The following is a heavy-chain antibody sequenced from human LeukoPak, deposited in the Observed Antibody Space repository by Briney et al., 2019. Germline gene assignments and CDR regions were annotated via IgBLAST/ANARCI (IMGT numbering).Heavy chain of an antibody. CDR3: AGARVRYSYGFDY. CDR1: GGSISSYY. D-gene: IGHD5-18*01. Sequence: SETLSLTCTVSGGSISSYYWSWIRQPPGKGLEWIGYIYYSGSTNYNPSLKSRVTISVDTSKNQFSLKLSSVTAADTAVYYCAGARVRYSYGFDYWGQGTLVTVPS. V-gene: IGHV4-59*01. CDR2: IYYSGST. J-gene: IGHJ4*02.